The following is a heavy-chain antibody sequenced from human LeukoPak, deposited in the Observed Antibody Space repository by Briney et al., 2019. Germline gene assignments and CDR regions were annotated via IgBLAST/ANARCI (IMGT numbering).Heavy chain of an antibody. CDR1: GFTFSSYA. J-gene: IGHJ4*02. Sequence: PGGSLRLSCAASGFTFSSYAMSWVRQAPGKGLEWVSAISGGGGSTYYADSVKGRFTISRDNSKNTLYLQMNSLRAEDTAVYYCAKASLSGRGYYFDYWGQGTLVTVSS. CDR3: AKASLSGRGYYFDY. D-gene: IGHD6-19*01. V-gene: IGHV3-23*01. CDR2: ISGGGGST.